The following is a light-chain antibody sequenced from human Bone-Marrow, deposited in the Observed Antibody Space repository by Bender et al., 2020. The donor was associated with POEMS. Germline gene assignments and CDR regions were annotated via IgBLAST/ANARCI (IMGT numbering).Light chain of an antibody. Sequence: QSALTQPRSVSGSPGQSVTISCTGTSSDVGGYNYVSWYQHHPGKAPKLLIHEVSNRPSGVSNRFSGSKSGNTASLTISGLQAEDEADYYCSSYVGSNNLFVFGTGTKITVL. J-gene: IGLJ1*01. CDR2: EVS. V-gene: IGLV2-11*01. CDR3: SSYVGSNNLFV. CDR1: SSDVGGYNY.